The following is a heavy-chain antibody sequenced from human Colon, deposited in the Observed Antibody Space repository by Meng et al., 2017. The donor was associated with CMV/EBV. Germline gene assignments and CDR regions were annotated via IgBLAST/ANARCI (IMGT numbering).Heavy chain of an antibody. Sequence: SVKVSCKASGVTFTTSAVQWVRQSRRQRPEWIGWVVVASGSTNYAQKFQGRIAITRDVSTSTAYMELGNLRSEDTVVYYCAFCTTTRCYGNFDPWGQGTLVTVSS. J-gene: IGHJ5*02. CDR2: VVVASGST. CDR3: AFCTTTRCYGNFDP. D-gene: IGHD2-2*01. V-gene: IGHV1-58*01. CDR1: GVTFTTSA.